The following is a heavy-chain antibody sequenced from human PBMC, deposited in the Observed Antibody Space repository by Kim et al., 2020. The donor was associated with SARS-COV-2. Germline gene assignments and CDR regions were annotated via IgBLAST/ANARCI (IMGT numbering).Heavy chain of an antibody. CDR3: VKEGYGSGSYWQPRGYFDY. Sequence: GGSLRLSCSASGFTFSSYAMHWVRQAPGKGLEYVSAISSNGGSTYYADSVKGRFTISRDNSKNTLYLQMSSLRAEDTAVYYCVKEGYGSGSYWQPRGYFDYWGQGTLVTVSS. CDR1: GFTFSSYA. J-gene: IGHJ4*02. V-gene: IGHV3-64D*06. CDR2: ISSNGGST. D-gene: IGHD3-10*01.